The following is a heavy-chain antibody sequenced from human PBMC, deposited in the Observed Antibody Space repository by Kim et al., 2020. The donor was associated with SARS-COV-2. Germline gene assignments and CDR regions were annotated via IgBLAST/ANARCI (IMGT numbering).Heavy chain of an antibody. V-gene: IGHV4-34*01. J-gene: IGHJ4*02. CDR3: ARGEWEPNLPY. D-gene: IGHD1-26*01. Sequence: SETLSLTCAVYGGSLSGYYWSWIRQRPGKGLVWIGEISHSGNTSYNTTLKSRVTISVDTSKKQVSLTLSSVTAADTAASYCARGEWEPNLPYWGQGTLVT. CDR2: ISHSGNT. CDR1: GGSLSGYY.